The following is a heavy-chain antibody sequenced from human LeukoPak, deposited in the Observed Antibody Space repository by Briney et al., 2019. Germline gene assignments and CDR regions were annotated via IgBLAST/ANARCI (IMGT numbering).Heavy chain of an antibody. D-gene: IGHD2-8*01. V-gene: IGHV3-23*01. CDR2: LGGATPGGAFE. J-gene: IGHJ3*02. CDR3: AKDSFSYNGIYDALDI. Sequence: GGSLRLSCTASGFTFSEYAMTWVRQAPGKGLEWVSTLGGATPGGAFEFYADSVKGRFTISRDTSRSTLFLQMTSLRAEDTAIYYCAKDSFSYNGIYDALDIWGQGTMVTVSS. CDR1: GFTFSEYA.